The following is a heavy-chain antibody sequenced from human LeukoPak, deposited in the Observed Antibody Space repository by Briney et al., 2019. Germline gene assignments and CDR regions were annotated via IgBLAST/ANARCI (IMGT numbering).Heavy chain of an antibody. CDR2: INHSGST. CDR1: GGSFSGYY. J-gene: IGHJ4*02. Sequence: PSETLSLTCAVYGGSFSGYYWSWIRQPPGKGLEWIGEINHSGSTNYNPSLKSRVTISVDTSKNQFSLKLSSVTAADTAVYYCARDPYDFRSGYHFDYWGQGTLVTVSS. D-gene: IGHD3-3*01. V-gene: IGHV4-34*01. CDR3: ARDPYDFRSGYHFDY.